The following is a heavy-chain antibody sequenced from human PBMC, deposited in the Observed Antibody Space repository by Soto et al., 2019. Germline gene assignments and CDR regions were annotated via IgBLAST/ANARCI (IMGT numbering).Heavy chain of an antibody. Sequence: SETLSLTCTVSGGSISSYYWSWIRQPPGKGLEWIGYIYYSGSTNYNPSLKSRVTISVDTSKNQFSLKLSSVTAADTAVYYCARDLTITVGSVHAFDIWGKGTMVTVSS. J-gene: IGHJ3*02. CDR1: GGSISSYY. D-gene: IGHD5-12*01. CDR2: IYYSGST. V-gene: IGHV4-59*01. CDR3: ARDLTITVGSVHAFDI.